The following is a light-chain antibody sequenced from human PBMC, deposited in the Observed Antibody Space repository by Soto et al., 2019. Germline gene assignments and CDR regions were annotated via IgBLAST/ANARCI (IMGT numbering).Light chain of an antibody. Sequence: QSVLTQPPSVSGASGQRVTISCTGSGSNIGAGYDIHWYQQVPGTAPKPLIYANTNRASGVPDRFSGSKSGTSASLAITGLQAEDEADYYCQSYDTSLSGYVFGPGTKVTVL. CDR2: ANT. V-gene: IGLV1-40*01. J-gene: IGLJ1*01. CDR3: QSYDTSLSGYV. CDR1: GSNIGAGYD.